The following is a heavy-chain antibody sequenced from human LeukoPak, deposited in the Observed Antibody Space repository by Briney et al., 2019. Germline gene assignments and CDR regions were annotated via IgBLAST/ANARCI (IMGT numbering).Heavy chain of an antibody. CDR2: ISAYNGNT. Sequence: ASVKVSCKASGYTFTSYGISWVRQAPGQGLEWMGWISAYNGNTNYAQKLQGRVTMTTDTSTSTAYMELRSLRSDDTAVYYCARGRGYCTSSSCSYNWFDPWGQGTLVTVSS. V-gene: IGHV1-18*01. D-gene: IGHD2-2*01. CDR1: GYTFTSYG. CDR3: ARGRGYCTSSSCSYNWFDP. J-gene: IGHJ5*02.